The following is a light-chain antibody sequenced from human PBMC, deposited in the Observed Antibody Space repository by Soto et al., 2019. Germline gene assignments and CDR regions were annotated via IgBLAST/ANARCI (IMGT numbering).Light chain of an antibody. J-gene: IGKJ5*01. CDR3: QQHNQWPLP. CDR2: YIS. CDR1: QSAGNF. V-gene: IGKV3D-15*01. Sequence: EIVRTQSPATLSVSPGETASLSCRASQSAGNFLAWYQQKPGQSPRLLIYYISTRATGIPARFSGSGSGTEFTLTITSLQSEDSAVYYCQQHNQWPLPFGQGTRLEIK.